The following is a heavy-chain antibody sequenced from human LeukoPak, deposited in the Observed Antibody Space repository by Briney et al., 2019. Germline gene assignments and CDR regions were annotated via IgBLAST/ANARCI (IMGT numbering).Heavy chain of an antibody. J-gene: IGHJ3*02. V-gene: IGHV4-59*08. CDR1: GGSISSYY. CDR3: ARRVGLGRFDI. CDR2: IYYSGST. Sequence: SETLSPTCTVSGGSISSYYWSWIRQPPGKGLEWIGYIYYSGSTNYNPSLKSRVTISVDTSKDQFSLKLSSVTAADTAVYYCARRVGLGRFDIWGQGTMVTVSS. D-gene: IGHD1-26*01.